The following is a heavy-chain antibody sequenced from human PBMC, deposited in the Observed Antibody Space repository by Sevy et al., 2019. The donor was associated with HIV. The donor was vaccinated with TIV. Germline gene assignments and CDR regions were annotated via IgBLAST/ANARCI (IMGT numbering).Heavy chain of an antibody. CDR2: IYYSGST. J-gene: IGHJ3*02. D-gene: IGHD3-10*01. CDR3: AREGYGSGSDAFDI. CDR1: GGSISSYY. Sequence: SETLSLTCTVSGGSISSYYWRWIRQPPGKGLEWIGYIYYSGSTNYNPSLKSRVTISVDTSKNQFSLKLSSVTAADTAVYYCAREGYGSGSDAFDIWGQGTMVTVSS. V-gene: IGHV4-59*01.